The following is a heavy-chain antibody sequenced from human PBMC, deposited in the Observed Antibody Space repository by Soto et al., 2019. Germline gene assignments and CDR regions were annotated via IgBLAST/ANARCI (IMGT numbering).Heavy chain of an antibody. CDR2: MNAKSGDT. CDR1: GYIFSVYD. Sequence: SIKGYWKASGYIFSVYDSNWRRQASEQGPEWMGWMNAKSGDTFCPQRFRGKFNMTWDTSLSTAYFFFKQKTAYDMAIYYCARGNPFNYAGFDVWGQGTTVTVSS. D-gene: IGHD3-16*01. V-gene: IGHV1-8*01. J-gene: IGHJ6*02. CDR3: ARGNPFNYAGFDV.